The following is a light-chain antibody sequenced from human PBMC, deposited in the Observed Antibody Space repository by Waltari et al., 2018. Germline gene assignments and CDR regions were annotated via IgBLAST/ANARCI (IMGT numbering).Light chain of an antibody. CDR2: DAS. CDR1: HNVNTY. J-gene: IGKJ4*01. CDR3: QAGTSWPPALT. V-gene: IGKV3-11*01. Sequence: EIVLTQSPVTVSLSPGDRATLSCRASHNVNTYLAWYQAKPGQAPRLLIYDASNRTRGVPARFSGGGSGTDFALTISSLEAEDSAVYYCQAGTSWPPALTFGGGSRVEIK.